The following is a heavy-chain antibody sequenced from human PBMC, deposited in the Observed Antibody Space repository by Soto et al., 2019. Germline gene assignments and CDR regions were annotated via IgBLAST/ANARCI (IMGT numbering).Heavy chain of an antibody. D-gene: IGHD3-10*01. CDR1: GGTFSSYA. V-gene: IGHV1-69*06. Sequence: SVKVSCKASGGTFSSYAISWVRQAPGQGLEWMGGIIPIFGTANYAQKFQGRVTITADKSTSTAYMELSSLRSEDTAVYYCARNAITRISNYYCYYGMDVWGQGTTVTVSS. J-gene: IGHJ6*02. CDR2: IIPIFGTA. CDR3: ARNAITRISNYYCYYGMDV.